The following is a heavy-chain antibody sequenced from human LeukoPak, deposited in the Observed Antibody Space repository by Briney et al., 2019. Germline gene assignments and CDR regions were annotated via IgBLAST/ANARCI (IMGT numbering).Heavy chain of an antibody. J-gene: IGHJ4*02. CDR3: AKDRGRYYDSRGYYWGYYFDS. Sequence: PGGSLRLSCAASGFTFSTYAVNWVRQAPGKGLEWVSTITSNDNTYHADSVRGRFTISRDNSKNTLYLQMGSLRAEDTAVYYCAKDRGRYYDSRGYYWGYYFDSWGQGILVTVST. V-gene: IGHV3-23*01. CDR2: ITSNDNT. CDR1: GFTFSTYA. D-gene: IGHD3-22*01.